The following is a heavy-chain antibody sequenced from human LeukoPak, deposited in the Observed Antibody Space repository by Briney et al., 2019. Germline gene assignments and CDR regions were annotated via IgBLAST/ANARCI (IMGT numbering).Heavy chain of an antibody. J-gene: IGHJ4*02. CDR3: SRESGPFCPFGH. D-gene: IGHD1-26*01. V-gene: IGHV4-4*02. CDR2: VSLAGRT. CDR1: GGSISNTNW. Sequence: SETLSLTCGVSGGSISNTNWWTWVRQPPGGGLEWIGEVSLAGRTRYNPSLKNRVNISIDESKNHLYLNLASVTAADTAVYYCSRESGPFCPFGHWGQGTLVAVTS.